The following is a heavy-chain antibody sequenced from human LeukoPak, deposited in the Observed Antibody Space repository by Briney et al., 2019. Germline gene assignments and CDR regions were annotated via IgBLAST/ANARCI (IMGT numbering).Heavy chain of an antibody. CDR2: TYPGDSDT. Sequence: GESLKISCKGSGYNFITYWIGWVRQMPGKGLEWMGITYPGDSDTRYSPSFQGQVTISADKSISTAYLQWSSLKASDTAMYYCARRINYYSGIDVWGQGTSATVSS. CDR3: ARRINYYSGIDV. CDR1: GYNFITYW. V-gene: IGHV5-51*01. J-gene: IGHJ6*02.